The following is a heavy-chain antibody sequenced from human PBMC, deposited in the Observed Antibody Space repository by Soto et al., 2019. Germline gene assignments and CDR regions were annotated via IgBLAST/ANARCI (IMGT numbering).Heavy chain of an antibody. D-gene: IGHD3-22*01. Sequence: QVQLVESGGGVVQPGRSLRLSCAASGFTFSSYGMHWVRQAPGKGLEWVAVISYDGSNKYYADSVKGRFTISRDNSKDTPYLQMNSMSAEDPAVYYCAKDYYDSSGLFAFDIWGQGTMVTVSS. J-gene: IGHJ3*02. CDR1: GFTFSSYG. V-gene: IGHV3-30*18. CDR2: ISYDGSNK. CDR3: AKDYYDSSGLFAFDI.